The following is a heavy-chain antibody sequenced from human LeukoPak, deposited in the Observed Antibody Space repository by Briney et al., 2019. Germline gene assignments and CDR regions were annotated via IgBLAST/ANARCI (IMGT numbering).Heavy chain of an antibody. CDR2: IYSGGST. CDR3: ARDECSSSGYYCGMDV. CDR1: GFTVSSNY. V-gene: IGHV3-66*01. J-gene: IGHJ6*02. Sequence: GGSLRLSCAASGFTVSSNYMSWVRQAPGKGLEWVSVIYSGGSTYYADSVKGRFTISRDNSKNTLYLQMNSLRAEDTAVYYCARDECSSSGYYCGMDVWGQGTTVTASS. D-gene: IGHD6-6*01.